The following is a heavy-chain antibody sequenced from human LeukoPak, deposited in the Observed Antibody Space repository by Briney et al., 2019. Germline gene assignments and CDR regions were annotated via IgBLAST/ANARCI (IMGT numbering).Heavy chain of an antibody. D-gene: IGHD4-17*01. J-gene: IGHJ4*02. V-gene: IGHV1-46*01. CDR2: INPSVGIT. CDR3: ARDPPPVTTYMSYYFDY. CDR1: GYIVSSYF. Sequence: GASVKVSCTASGYIVSSYFIHWGRESPGQGREWWGRINPSVGITGYAPKFQGRVTITRDTSTSTVYMELSSLRSEDTAVYYCARDPPPVTTYMSYYFDYWGQGTLVTVSS.